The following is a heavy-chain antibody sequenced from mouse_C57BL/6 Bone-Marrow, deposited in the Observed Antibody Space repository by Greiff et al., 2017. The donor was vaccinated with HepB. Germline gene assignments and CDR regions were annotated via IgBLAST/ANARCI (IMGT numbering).Heavy chain of an antibody. D-gene: IGHD2-5*01. CDR1: GYSITSGYY. J-gene: IGHJ3*01. CDR2: ISYDGSN. V-gene: IGHV3-6*01. CDR3: AREGAYYSNYVPFFAY. Sequence: EVQLVESGPGLVKPSQSLSLTCSVTGYSITSGYYWNWIRQFPGNKLEWMGYISYDGSNNYNPSLKNRISITRDTSKNQFFLKLNSVTTEDTATYYCAREGAYYSNYVPFFAYWGQGTLVTVSA.